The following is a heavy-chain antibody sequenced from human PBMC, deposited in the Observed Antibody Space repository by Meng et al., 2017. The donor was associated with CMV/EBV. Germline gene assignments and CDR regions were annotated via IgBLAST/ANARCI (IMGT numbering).Heavy chain of an antibody. CDR2: ISISGFSI. V-gene: IGHV3-11*01. CDR3: AKDLTLPTLYGMDV. J-gene: IGHJ6*02. CDR1: GFTFSDYY. Sequence: GGPLGLPCAPSGFTFSDYYMTWTRQAPGKGLEWVPSISISGFSIYYADSMKGRFTISRDNTKNSLYLQMNDLRAEDAAVYYCAKDLTLPTLYGMDVWGQGTAVTVSS.